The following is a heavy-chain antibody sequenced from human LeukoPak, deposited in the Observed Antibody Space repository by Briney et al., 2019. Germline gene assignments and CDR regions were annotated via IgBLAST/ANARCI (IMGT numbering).Heavy chain of an antibody. CDR1: GFTFSNNW. CDR2: IKGDGSET. D-gene: IGHD2-15*01. CDR3: AREQLVERADAFDI. J-gene: IGHJ3*02. Sequence: GGSLRLSCAASGFTFSNNWMSWVRQAPGKGLEWVANIKGDGSETYYVDSVKGRFTISRDNTKNSMYLQMNSLRAEDTAVYYCAREQLVERADAFDIWGQGTMVTVSS. V-gene: IGHV3-7*01.